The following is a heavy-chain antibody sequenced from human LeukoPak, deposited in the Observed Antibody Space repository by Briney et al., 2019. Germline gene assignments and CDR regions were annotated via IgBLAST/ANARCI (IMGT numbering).Heavy chain of an antibody. D-gene: IGHD6-6*01. V-gene: IGHV3-53*01. CDR1: GFTVRSNY. Sequence: GGSLRLSCAASGFTVRSNYMSWVREAPGKGLEWVSVIYSGGSTYYADSVKGRFTISRDNSKNTLYLQMNSLRAEDTVVYYCAREVELVLVYWGQGTLVTVSS. CDR2: IYSGGST. J-gene: IGHJ4*02. CDR3: AREVELVLVY.